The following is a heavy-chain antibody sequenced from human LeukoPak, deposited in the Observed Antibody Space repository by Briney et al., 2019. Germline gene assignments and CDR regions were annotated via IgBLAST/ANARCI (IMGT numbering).Heavy chain of an antibody. CDR3: ARDREGYEWAIDY. J-gene: IGHJ4*02. D-gene: IGHD5-12*01. V-gene: IGHV1-18*04. Sequence: GASVKVSCKTSGYTFSNYGLSWVRQAPGQGLEWKGWINPYNGKTEYAQNYQGRVTMTTDTATNTAYMELKSLRSDDTAVYYCARDREGYEWAIDYWGQGTLVTVSS. CDR2: INPYNGKT. CDR1: GYTFSNYG.